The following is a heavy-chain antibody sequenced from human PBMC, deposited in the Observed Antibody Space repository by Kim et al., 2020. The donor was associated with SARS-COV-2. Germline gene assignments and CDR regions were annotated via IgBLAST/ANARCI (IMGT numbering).Heavy chain of an antibody. CDR2: IWYDGSNK. D-gene: IGHD1-7*01. CDR3: ARDIFSTGLITGTTNYYYGMDV. CDR1: GFTFSSYG. V-gene: IGHV3-33*01. J-gene: IGHJ6*02. Sequence: GGSLRLYCAASGFTFSSYGMHWVRQAPGKGLEWVAVIWYDGSNKYYADSVKGRFTISRDNSKNTLYLQMNSLRAEDTAVYYCARDIFSTGLITGTTNYYYGMDVWGQGTTVTVSS.